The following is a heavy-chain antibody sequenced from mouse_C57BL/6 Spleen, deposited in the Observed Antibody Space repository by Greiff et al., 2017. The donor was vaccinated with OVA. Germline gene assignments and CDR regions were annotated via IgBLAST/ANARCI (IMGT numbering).Heavy chain of an antibody. D-gene: IGHD1-1*01. CDR1: GYTFTSYW. J-gene: IGHJ2*01. CDR3: ARYGSSLDY. Sequence: QVQLQQPGAELVRPGSSVKLSCKASGYTFTSYWMHWVKQRPIQGLEWIGNIDPSDSETHYNQKFKDKATLTVDKSASTAYMQLSSLTSEDSAVYYCARYGSSLDYWGQGTTLTVSS. V-gene: IGHV1-52*01. CDR2: IDPSDSET.